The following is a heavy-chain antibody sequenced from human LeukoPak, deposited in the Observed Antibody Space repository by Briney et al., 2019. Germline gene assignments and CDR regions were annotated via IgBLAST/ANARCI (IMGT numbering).Heavy chain of an antibody. CDR2: ISGSGGST. V-gene: IGHV3-23*01. CDR3: AKAPDSSSWNGHWFDP. D-gene: IGHD6-13*01. CDR1: GFTFSSYA. Sequence: GGSLRLSSAASGFTFSSYAMSWVRQAPGKGLEWVSVISGSGGSTYYADSVKGRFTISRDNSKNTLYLQMNSLRAEDTAVYYCAKAPDSSSWNGHWFDPWGQGTLVTVSS. J-gene: IGHJ5*02.